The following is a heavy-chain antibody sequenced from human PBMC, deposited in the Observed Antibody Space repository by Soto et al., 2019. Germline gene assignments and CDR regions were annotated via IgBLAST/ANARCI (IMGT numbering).Heavy chain of an antibody. J-gene: IGHJ5*02. Sequence: EVQLVESGGGLVQPGGSLRLSCAASGFTFSSYSMNWVRQAPGKGLEWVSYISSSSSTIYYADSVKGRFTISRDNAKNSLYLQMNSLRAEDTAVYYCARDWTWYSSGWPGGNWFDPWGQGTLVTVSS. CDR1: GFTFSSYS. V-gene: IGHV3-48*01. D-gene: IGHD6-19*01. CDR2: ISSSSSTI. CDR3: ARDWTWYSSGWPGGNWFDP.